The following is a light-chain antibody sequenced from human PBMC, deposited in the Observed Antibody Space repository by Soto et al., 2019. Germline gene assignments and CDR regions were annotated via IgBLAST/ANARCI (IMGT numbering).Light chain of an antibody. CDR1: TSNIGTNA. V-gene: IGLV1-44*01. CDR2: DNN. Sequence: QSVLTQPPSASGTPGQGVTISCSGSTSNIGTNAVSWYQQFPGAPPKLLISDNNQRPSGVPDRFSASKSGTSASLAISGLQSEDEAGYYCAAWDDSLNGPVFGGGTKLTVL. CDR3: AAWDDSLNGPV. J-gene: IGLJ2*01.